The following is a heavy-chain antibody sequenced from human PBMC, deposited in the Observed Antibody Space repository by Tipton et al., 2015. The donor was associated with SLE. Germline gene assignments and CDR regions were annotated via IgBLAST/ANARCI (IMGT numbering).Heavy chain of an antibody. CDR1: GFTFSSYS. Sequence: SLRLSCAASGFTFSSYSMNWVRQAPGKGLEWVSSISSSSSYIYYADSVKGRFTISRDNAKNSLYLQMNSLRAEDTAVYYCARAGGDYYGSGSYYPLDYWGQGTLVTASS. D-gene: IGHD3-10*01. CDR2: ISSSSSYI. J-gene: IGHJ4*02. CDR3: ARAGGDYYGSGSYYPLDY. V-gene: IGHV3-21*01.